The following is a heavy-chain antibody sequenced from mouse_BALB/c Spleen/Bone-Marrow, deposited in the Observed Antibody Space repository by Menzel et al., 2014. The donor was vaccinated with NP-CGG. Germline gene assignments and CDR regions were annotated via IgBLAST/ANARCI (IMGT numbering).Heavy chain of an antibody. Sequence: VHLVESGPGLVAPSQSLSITCTVSGFSLTSYGVHWVRQPPGKGLEWLGVIWADGSTNYNSALMSRLSISKDNSKSQVFLKMNSPQTDDTAMYYCARSHYPYYFDYWGQGTTLTVSS. CDR3: ARSHYPYYFDY. V-gene: IGHV2-9*02. D-gene: IGHD1-2*01. J-gene: IGHJ2*01. CDR2: IWADGST. CDR1: GFSLTSYG.